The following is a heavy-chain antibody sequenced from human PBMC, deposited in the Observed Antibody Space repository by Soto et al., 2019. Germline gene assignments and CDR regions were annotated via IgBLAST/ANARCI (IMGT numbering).Heavy chain of an antibody. CDR2: MKPNSGNT. J-gene: IGHJ5*02. V-gene: IGHV1-8*01. CDR3: ARRPRRAASPAWFDP. D-gene: IGHD5-18*01. CDR1: GYTFTGYD. Sequence: AAVRVSCRASGYTFTGYDINWVRKATGQRLGWMGWMKPNSGNTGYAQKIQDRVTMTRNTSISTAYRELSSLRSEDTAVYYRARRPRRAASPAWFDPWGQGTLVTV.